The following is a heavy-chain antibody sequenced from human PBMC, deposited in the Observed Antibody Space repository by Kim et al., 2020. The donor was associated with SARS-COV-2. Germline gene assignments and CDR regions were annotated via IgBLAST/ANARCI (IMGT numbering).Heavy chain of an antibody. D-gene: IGHD1-20*01. CDR3: AKDRARIRDAFDI. J-gene: IGHJ3*02. CDR1: GFTFSSYG. CDR2: IWYDGSNK. Sequence: GGSLRLFCAASGFTFSSYGMHWVRQAPGKGLEWVAVIWYDGSNKYYADSVKGRFTISRDNSKNTLYLQMNSLRAEDTAVYYCAKDRARIRDAFDIWGQGTMVTVSS. V-gene: IGHV3-33*06.